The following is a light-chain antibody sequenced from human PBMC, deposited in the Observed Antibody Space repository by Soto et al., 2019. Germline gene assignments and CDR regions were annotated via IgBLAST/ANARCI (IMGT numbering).Light chain of an antibody. Sequence: QSALTQPASVSGSPGQSITISCTGTSSDVGNYNLVSWYQQYPGKAPKLMIYEVSKRPSGVSNRFSGSKPGNTASLTISGLQTEDEADYYCCSYAGSRVFGGGTKLTVL. CDR2: EVS. CDR1: SSDVGNYNL. CDR3: CSYAGSRV. V-gene: IGLV2-23*02. J-gene: IGLJ3*02.